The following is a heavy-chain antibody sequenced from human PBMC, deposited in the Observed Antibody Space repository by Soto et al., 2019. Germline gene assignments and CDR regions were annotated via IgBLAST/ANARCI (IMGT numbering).Heavy chain of an antibody. D-gene: IGHD6-19*01. V-gene: IGHV3-23*01. Sequence: GSGGTTYYADSVKGRFTFSRDNSKNTLYLQMNSLRAEDTAVYYCAKTANGWFSAFDIWGQGTMVTVSS. CDR2: GSGGTT. CDR3: AKTANGWFSAFDI. J-gene: IGHJ3*02.